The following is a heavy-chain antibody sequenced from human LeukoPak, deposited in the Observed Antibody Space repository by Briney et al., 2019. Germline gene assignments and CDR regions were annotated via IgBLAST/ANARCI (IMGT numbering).Heavy chain of an antibody. V-gene: IGHV3-74*01. CDR3: ARGNYHDIDV. J-gene: IGHJ6*01. Sequence: GGSLRLSCAASGFTFSNYWMHWVRQTPGEGLVCVSLIKGDGSSTTYADSVKGRFTISRDNAKNTVYLQMNSLRAEDTAVYYCARGNYHDIDVWGQGATVTVSS. CDR1: GFTFSNYW. CDR2: IKGDGSST.